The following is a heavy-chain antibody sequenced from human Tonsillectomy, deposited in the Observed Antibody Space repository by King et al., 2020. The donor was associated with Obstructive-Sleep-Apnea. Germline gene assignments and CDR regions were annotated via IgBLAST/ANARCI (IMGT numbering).Heavy chain of an antibody. Sequence: LQLQESGPGLLKPLETLSLICNVSGGSITNSYWSWIRQPPGRGLEWIAYVSHTGNTHYNPSLRSRTTISVDTSKNQFSLRLNSVTTSDTAVYYCVRRSTNGRGNWFDPWGQGTLVTVSS. CDR1: GGSITNSY. J-gene: IGHJ5*02. V-gene: IGHV4-59*01. D-gene: IGHD6-13*01. CDR3: VRRSTNGRGNWFDP. CDR2: VSHTGNT.